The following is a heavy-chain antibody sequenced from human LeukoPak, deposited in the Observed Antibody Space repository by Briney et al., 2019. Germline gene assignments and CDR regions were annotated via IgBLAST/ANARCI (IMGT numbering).Heavy chain of an antibody. J-gene: IGHJ4*02. V-gene: IGHV4-59*08. Sequence: SETLSLTCTVSGGSIRSYYWSWIRQPPGKGLEWIGYIYYSGSTNYNPSLKSRVTISVDTSKNQFSLKLSSVTAADTAVYYCARQNPSGSYGYHFDYWGQGTLVTVSS. CDR2: IYYSGST. CDR1: GGSIRSYY. D-gene: IGHD1-26*01. CDR3: ARQNPSGSYGYHFDY.